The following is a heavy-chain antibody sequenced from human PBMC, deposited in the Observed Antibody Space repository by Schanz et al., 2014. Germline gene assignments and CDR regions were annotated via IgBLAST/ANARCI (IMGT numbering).Heavy chain of an antibody. V-gene: IGHV3-74*02. Sequence: VHLLESGGGLVEPGGSLRLSCAASGFTFSNYWMHWVRQAPGKGLVWVSRINGDGSRTAYADSVKGRFTISRDNAKNTLYLQMNSLRAEDTAVYYCAKSDAFDIWGQGTMVTVSS. J-gene: IGHJ3*02. CDR2: INGDGSRT. CDR1: GFTFSNYW. CDR3: AKSDAFDI.